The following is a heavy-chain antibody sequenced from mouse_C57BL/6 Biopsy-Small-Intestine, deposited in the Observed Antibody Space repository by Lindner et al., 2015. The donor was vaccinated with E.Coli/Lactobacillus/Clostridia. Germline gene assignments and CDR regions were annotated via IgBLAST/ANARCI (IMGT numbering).Heavy chain of an antibody. Sequence: VQLQESGAELARPGASVKLSCKASGYTFTSYGISWVKQRTGQGLEWIGEIYPRSGNTYYNEKFKGKATLTADKSSSTAYMELRGLTSEDSAVYFCARRGLGRGYFDYWGQGTTLTVSS. D-gene: IGHD4-1*01. CDR2: IYPRSGNT. J-gene: IGHJ2*01. CDR1: GYTFTSYG. V-gene: IGHV1-81*01. CDR3: ARRGLGRGYFDY.